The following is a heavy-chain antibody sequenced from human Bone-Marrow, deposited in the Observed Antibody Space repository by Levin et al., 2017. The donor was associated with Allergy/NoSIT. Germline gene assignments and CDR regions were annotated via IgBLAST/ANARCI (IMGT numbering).Heavy chain of an antibody. V-gene: IGHV1-46*01. J-gene: IGHJ4*02. D-gene: IGHD3-9*01. CDR3: ARVGAILSGYLNPYFPY. CDR1: GYTFTNFL. Sequence: PGESLKISCKASGYTFTNFLMYWVRQAPGQGLEWMGIINPRDGSTSYAEKFQGRITMTRDTSTSTVFLEVSSLKSEDTALYFCARVGAILSGYLNPYFPYWGQGTRVAVSS. CDR2: INPRDGST.